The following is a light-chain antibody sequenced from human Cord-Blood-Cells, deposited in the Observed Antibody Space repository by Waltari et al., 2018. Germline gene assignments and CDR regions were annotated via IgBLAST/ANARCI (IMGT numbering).Light chain of an antibody. Sequence: QSALTQPASVSGSPGQSITISCTGTSSDVGGYNYVSWYQQHPGKAPKLMICEVSNRPSGVSNLFSGSKSGNTASLTISGLQAEDEADYYCSSYTSSSTLVFGGGTKLTVL. CDR1: SSDVGGYNY. V-gene: IGLV2-14*01. CDR3: SSYTSSSTLV. CDR2: EVS. J-gene: IGLJ3*02.